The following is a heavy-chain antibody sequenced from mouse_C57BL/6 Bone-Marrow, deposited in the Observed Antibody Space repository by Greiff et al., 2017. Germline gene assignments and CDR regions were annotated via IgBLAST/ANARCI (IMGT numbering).Heavy chain of an antibody. CDR2: IDPNSGGT. Sequence: QVQLQQPGAELVKPGASVKLSCKASGYTFTSYWMHWVKQRPGRGLEWIGWIDPNSGGTKYNEKFKSKATLPVDKPSSTAYMQLSSLTSEDSVVYYCARLGGSGHCNFDYWGQGTTLTVSS. CDR3: ARLGGSGHCNFDY. J-gene: IGHJ2*01. V-gene: IGHV1-72*01. D-gene: IGHD1-1*01. CDR1: GYTFTSYW.